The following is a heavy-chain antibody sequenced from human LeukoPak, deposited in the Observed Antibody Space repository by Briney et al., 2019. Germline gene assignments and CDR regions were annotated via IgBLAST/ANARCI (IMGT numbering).Heavy chain of an antibody. Sequence: PSETLSLTCTVSGGSISSYYWSWIRQPPGKGLEWIGYIYYSGSTNYNPSLKSRVTISVDTSKNQFSLKLSSVTAADTAVYYCARGGLKPTRYYFDYWGQGTLVTVSS. CDR1: GGSISSYY. CDR3: ARGGLKPTRYYFDY. J-gene: IGHJ4*02. V-gene: IGHV4-59*01. CDR2: IYYSGST.